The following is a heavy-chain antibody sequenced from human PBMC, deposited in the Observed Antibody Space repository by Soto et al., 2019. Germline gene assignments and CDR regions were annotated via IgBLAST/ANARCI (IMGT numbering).Heavy chain of an antibody. CDR2: IYTSGST. J-gene: IGHJ4*02. V-gene: IGHV4-4*07. D-gene: IGHD5-18*01. CDR3: ARGGIQLSYAFDY. CDR1: GTSVSNYY. Sequence: PSETLSLTCSVSGTSVSNYYCSWIRQPAGKGLEHIGRIYTSGSTSYNPSLKSRVTMSMDTSQTQTYLNLTSVTAADTAVYYCARGGIQLSYAFDYWGQGIQVTVSS.